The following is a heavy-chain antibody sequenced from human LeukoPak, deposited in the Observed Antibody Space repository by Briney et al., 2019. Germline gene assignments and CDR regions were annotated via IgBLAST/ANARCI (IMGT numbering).Heavy chain of an antibody. CDR1: GGTFSSYA. D-gene: IGHD1-26*01. V-gene: IGHV1-69*06. CDR3: ARDPGFMGELLHWFDP. J-gene: IGHJ5*02. Sequence: SVKVSCKASGGTFSSYAISWVRQAPGQGLEWMGGIIPIFGTANYAQKFQGRVTITADKSTSTAYMELSSLRSEDTAVYYCARDPGFMGELLHWFDPWGQGTLVTVSS. CDR2: IIPIFGTA.